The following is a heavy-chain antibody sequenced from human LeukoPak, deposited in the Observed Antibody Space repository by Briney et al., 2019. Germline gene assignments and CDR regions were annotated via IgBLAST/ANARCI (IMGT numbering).Heavy chain of an antibody. J-gene: IGHJ4*02. CDR2: ISASGGTT. Sequence: GGSLRLSCAASGFTFSSYSMNWVRRAPGKGLEWLSYISASGGTTYYADSVNGRFTISRDNAKNSLFLEMNSLRLDDTAMYFCARSSLERHYSFDFWGRGTLVTVSS. V-gene: IGHV3-48*01. CDR1: GFTFSSYS. CDR3: ARSSLERHYSFDF. D-gene: IGHD1-1*01.